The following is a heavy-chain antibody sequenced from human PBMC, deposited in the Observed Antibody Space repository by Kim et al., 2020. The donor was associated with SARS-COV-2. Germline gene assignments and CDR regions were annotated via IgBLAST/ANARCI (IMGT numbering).Heavy chain of an antibody. J-gene: IGHJ4*02. CDR3: ARAINSWSKNHLDY. CDR2: IWYDGSNK. CDR1: GFTFSENG. Sequence: GGSLRLSCRASGFTFSENGMHWVRQAPGKGLEWVAVIWYDGSNKLYSDSVKGRFTISRDNSKNTLYLQMNSLRVEDTAVYFCARAINSWSKNHLDYWGQGTLVTVSS. D-gene: IGHD6-13*01. V-gene: IGHV3-33*08.